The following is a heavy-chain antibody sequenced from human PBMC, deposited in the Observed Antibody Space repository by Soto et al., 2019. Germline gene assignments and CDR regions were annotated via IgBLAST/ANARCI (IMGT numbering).Heavy chain of an antibody. J-gene: IGHJ6*02. CDR1: GFTFSSYD. V-gene: IGHV3-13*01. CDR3: ARGNGQWLVRFYYYGMDV. D-gene: IGHD6-19*01. Sequence: GSLRLSCAASGFTFSSYDMHWVRQATGKGLEWVSAIGTAGDTYYPGSVKGRFTISRENAKNSLYLQMNSLRAEDTAVYYCARGNGQWLVRFYYYGMDVWGQGTTVTVSS. CDR2: IGTAGDT.